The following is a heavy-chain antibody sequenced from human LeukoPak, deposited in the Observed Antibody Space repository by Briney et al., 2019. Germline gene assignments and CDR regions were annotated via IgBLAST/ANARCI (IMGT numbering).Heavy chain of an antibody. CDR1: GFTFSSYA. D-gene: IGHD4-11*01. CDR3: AKDRVTTVTTFFSQFDF. J-gene: IGHJ4*02. Sequence: PGGSLRLSCAASGFTFSSYAMHWVRQAPGKGLEWVSGITGSGDKTYYTDSLKGRFTISRDNSKNTLFLQISSLRADDTAVYYCAKDRVTTVTTFFSQFDFWGQGTLVTVSS. V-gene: IGHV3-23*01. CDR2: ITGSGDKT.